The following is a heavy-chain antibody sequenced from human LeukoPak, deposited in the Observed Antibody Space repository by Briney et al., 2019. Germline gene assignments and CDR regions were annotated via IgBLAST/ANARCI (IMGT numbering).Heavy chain of an antibody. CDR3: ARDHRGSVYDSPYYYYGMDV. CDR2: INPNSGGT. Sequence: ASVKVSCKASGYTFTGYYMHWVRQAPGQGLEWMGWINPNSGGTNYAQKFQGRVTMTRDTSISTAYMELSRLRSDDTAVYYCARDHRGSVYDSPYYYYGMDVWGQGTTVTVSS. CDR1: GYTFTGYY. D-gene: IGHD5/OR15-5a*01. V-gene: IGHV1-2*02. J-gene: IGHJ6*02.